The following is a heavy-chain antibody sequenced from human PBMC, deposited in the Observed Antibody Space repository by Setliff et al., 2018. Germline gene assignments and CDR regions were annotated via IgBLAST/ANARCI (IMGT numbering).Heavy chain of an antibody. CDR2: IFHSGST. Sequence: SETLSLTCGVSGYSISSGHFWGWIRQPPGKRLEWLGNIFHSGSTNYNPSLKSRVTMSVDTSKNQFSLKVTSVTAADTAVYYCAREGPESDSSGYMDVWGQGTTVTVSS. CDR3: AREGPESDSSGYMDV. D-gene: IGHD3-22*01. J-gene: IGHJ6*03. CDR1: GYSISSGHF. V-gene: IGHV4-38-2*02.